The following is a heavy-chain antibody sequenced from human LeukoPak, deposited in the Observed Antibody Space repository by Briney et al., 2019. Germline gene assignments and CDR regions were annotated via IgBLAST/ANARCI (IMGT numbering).Heavy chain of an antibody. CDR3: ARSSATMIVVDYAFDI. J-gene: IGHJ3*02. V-gene: IGHV1-18*01. Sequence: ASVKVSCKASGYTFTSYGISWVRQAPGQGLEWMGWISAYSGNTNYAQKLQGRVTMTTDTSTSTAYMELRSLRSDDTAVYYCARSSATMIVVDYAFDIWGQGTMVTVSS. CDR2: ISAYSGNT. D-gene: IGHD3-22*01. CDR1: GYTFTSYG.